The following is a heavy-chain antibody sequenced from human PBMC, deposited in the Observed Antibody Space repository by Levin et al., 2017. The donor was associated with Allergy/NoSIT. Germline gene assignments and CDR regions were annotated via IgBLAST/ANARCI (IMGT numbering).Heavy chain of an antibody. V-gene: IGHV3-30-3*01. Sequence: GGSLRLSCAASGLTFSSYAMHWVRQAPGKGLEWVALISYDGTTKYYGDSVKGRFTISRDNSKNTLYLQMNSLRDEDTALYYCARDGFTMVRGVPPDYYGMDVWGQGTTVTGSS. J-gene: IGHJ6*02. CDR1: GLTFSSYA. CDR3: ARDGFTMVRGVPPDYYGMDV. CDR2: ISYDGTTK. D-gene: IGHD3-10*01.